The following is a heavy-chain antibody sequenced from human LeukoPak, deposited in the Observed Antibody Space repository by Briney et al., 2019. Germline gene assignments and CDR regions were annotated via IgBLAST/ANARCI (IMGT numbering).Heavy chain of an antibody. CDR2: ISYDGSNK. CDR1: GFTFSSYG. J-gene: IGHJ4*02. CDR3: AKSGYCSSTSCYGIDY. Sequence: PGRSLRLSCAASGFTFSSYGMHWVRQAPGKGLEWVAVISYDGSNKYYADSVKGRFTISRDNSKNTLYLQMNSLRAEDMAVYYCAKSGYCSSTSCYGIDYWGQGTLVTVSS. D-gene: IGHD2-2*03. V-gene: IGHV3-30*18.